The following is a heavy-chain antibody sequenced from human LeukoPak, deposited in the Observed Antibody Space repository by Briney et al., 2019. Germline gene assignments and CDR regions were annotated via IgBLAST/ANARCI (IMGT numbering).Heavy chain of an antibody. D-gene: IGHD1-26*01. J-gene: IGHJ4*02. Sequence: GGSLRLSCVASGFTFSSYVMNWVRQAPGKGLEWVSYISSSGSAIYYADSVKGRFAISRDNAKNSLFLQVNSLRDEDTALYYCATDLVGGTNYWGQGILVTVSS. CDR2: ISSSGSAI. CDR3: ATDLVGGTNY. V-gene: IGHV3-48*02. CDR1: GFTFSSYV.